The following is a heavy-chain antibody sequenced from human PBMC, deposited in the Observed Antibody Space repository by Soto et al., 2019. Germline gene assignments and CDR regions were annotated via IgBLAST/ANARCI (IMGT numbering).Heavy chain of an antibody. Sequence: LRLSCAASGFTFSSYDMHWVRQATGKGLEWVSAIGTAGDTYYPGSVKGRFTISRDNAKNSLYLQMNSLRAEDTALYYCAIEKVGATSVHVFDIWGQGTMVTVSS. CDR3: AIEKVGATSVHVFDI. D-gene: IGHD1-26*01. V-gene: IGHV3-13*04. CDR1: GFTFSSYD. J-gene: IGHJ3*02. CDR2: IGTAGDT.